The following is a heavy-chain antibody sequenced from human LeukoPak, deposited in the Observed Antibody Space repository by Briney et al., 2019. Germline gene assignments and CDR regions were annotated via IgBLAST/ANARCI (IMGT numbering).Heavy chain of an antibody. J-gene: IGHJ6*02. CDR1: GGSISSYY. CDR3: ARIRADYHYYYYGMDV. CDR2: IYTSGST. D-gene: IGHD4-11*01. Sequence: SETLSLTCTVSGGSISSYYWSWIRQPAGKGLEWIGRIYTSGSTNYNPSLKSRVTMSVDTSKNQFSLELSSVTAADTAVYYCARIRADYHYYYYGMDVWGQGTTVTVSS. V-gene: IGHV4-4*07.